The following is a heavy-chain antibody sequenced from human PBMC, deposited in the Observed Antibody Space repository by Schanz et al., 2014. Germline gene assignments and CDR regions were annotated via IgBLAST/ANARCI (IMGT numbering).Heavy chain of an antibody. D-gene: IGHD1-26*01. CDR2: IYNNGDT. V-gene: IGHV4-4*02. Sequence: QVLLQESGPGVVKPSGTLSLTCAVSGGSIISSTWWGWVRQPPGKGLEWIGEIYNNGDTSFNPSLKSRATMSVDKSKKEFSLRLTSLTAADTALYYCVRGVGAWEQRIFDYWGKGTLVTVSS. J-gene: IGHJ4*02. CDR3: VRGVGAWEQRIFDY. CDR1: GGSIISSTW.